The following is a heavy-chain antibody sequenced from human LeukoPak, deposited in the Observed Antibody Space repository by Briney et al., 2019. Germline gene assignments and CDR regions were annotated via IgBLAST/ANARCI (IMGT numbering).Heavy chain of an antibody. CDR3: AKDQAQYVAVAGTYDY. Sequence: GGSLRLSCAASGFTFSSYAMSWVRQAPGKGLEWVSAISGSGGSTYYADSVKGRFTISRDNSKNTLYLQMNSLRAEDTAVYYCAKDQAQYVAVAGTYDYWGQGTLVTVSS. D-gene: IGHD6-19*01. V-gene: IGHV3-23*01. CDR2: ISGSGGST. J-gene: IGHJ4*02. CDR1: GFTFSSYA.